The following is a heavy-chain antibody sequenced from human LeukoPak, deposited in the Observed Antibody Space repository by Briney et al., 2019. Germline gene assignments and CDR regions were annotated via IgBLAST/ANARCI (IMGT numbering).Heavy chain of an antibody. CDR3: ARLSTGYSSGWYLRPFDY. CDR1: GYSFTSYW. D-gene: IGHD6-19*01. CDR2: IDPSDSYT. J-gene: IGHJ4*02. V-gene: IGHV5-10-1*01. Sequence: GESLKISCKGSGYSFTSYWISWVRQMPGKGLEWMGRIDPSDSYTNYSPSSQGHVTISADKSISTAYLQWSSLKASDTAMYYCARLSTGYSSGWYLRPFDYWGQGTLVTVSS.